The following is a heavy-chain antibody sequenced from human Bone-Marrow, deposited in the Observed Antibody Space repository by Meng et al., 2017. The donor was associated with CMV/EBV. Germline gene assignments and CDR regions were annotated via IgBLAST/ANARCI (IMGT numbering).Heavy chain of an antibody. V-gene: IGHV3-30*02. CDR3: ASPMYSSSWYAYYYYGMDV. CDR2: IRYDGSNK. Sequence: GGSLRLSCAASGFTFSSYGMHWVRQAPGKGLEWVAFIRYDGSNKYYADSVKGRFTISRDNSKNTLYLQMNSLRAEDTAVYYCASPMYSSSWYAYYYYGMDVWGQGTTVTVSS. J-gene: IGHJ6*02. D-gene: IGHD6-13*01. CDR1: GFTFSSYG.